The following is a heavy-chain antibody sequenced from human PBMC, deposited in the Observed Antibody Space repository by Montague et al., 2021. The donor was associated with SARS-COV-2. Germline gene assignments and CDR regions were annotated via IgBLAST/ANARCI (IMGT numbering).Heavy chain of an antibody. J-gene: IGHJ5*02. V-gene: IGHV4-39*07. CDR2: IFYSGST. CDR1: GGSISSSSYY. Sequence: SETLSLTCTVSGGSISSSSYYWGWIRQPPGKGLEWIGNIFYSGSTFYNPSLKSRVTISVDTSKNQFSLKLSSVTAADTAVYYCARDGGTVVTFLGVGYPRAGLNWFDPWGQGTLVTVSS. D-gene: IGHD3-16*01. CDR3: ARDGGTVVTFLGVGYPRAGLNWFDP.